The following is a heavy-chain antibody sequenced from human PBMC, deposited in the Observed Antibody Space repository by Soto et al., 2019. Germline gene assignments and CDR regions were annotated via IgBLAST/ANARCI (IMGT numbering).Heavy chain of an antibody. V-gene: IGHV4-61*01. CDR2: FYYTGSI. CDR3: ARSVFYSDGTNSSPFAY. J-gene: IGHJ4*02. CDR1: GGSVSSGNYY. Sequence: QVQLQESGTGLVTPSETLSLTCTVSGGSVSSGNYYWSWIRQPPGKGLEWIGYFYYTGSINYNPSLQIRGTIFIDASKNQFSLTLYSVTSEETAVYYCARSVFYSDGTNSSPFAYWGQGTLVTASS. D-gene: IGHD3-22*01.